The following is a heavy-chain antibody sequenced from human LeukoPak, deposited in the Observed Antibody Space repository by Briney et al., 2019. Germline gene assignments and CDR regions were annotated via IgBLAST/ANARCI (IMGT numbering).Heavy chain of an antibody. D-gene: IGHD3-16*02. CDR1: GFTFSSYG. CDR2: IKQDGSEK. CDR3: ARERYDYVWGSYRYIGYDY. V-gene: IGHV3-7*01. J-gene: IGHJ4*02. Sequence: GGSLRLSCAASGFTFSSYGMSWVRQAPGKGLEWVANIKQDGSEKYYVDSVKGRFTISRDNAKNSLYLQMNSLRAEDTAVYYCARERYDYVWGSYRYIGYDYWGQGTLVTVSS.